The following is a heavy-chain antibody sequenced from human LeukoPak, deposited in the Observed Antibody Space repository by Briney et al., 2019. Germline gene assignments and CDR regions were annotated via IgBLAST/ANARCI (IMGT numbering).Heavy chain of an antibody. D-gene: IGHD7-27*01. CDR3: ARASTLRTGDAH. V-gene: IGHV3-66*01. J-gene: IGHJ4*02. CDR2: IYTGGST. Sequence: GGSLRLSCAASGFTISSNYMSWVRQAPGKGLEWISVIYTGGSTSYADPVKGRFTISRDSSTNTLFLQMNSLRAEDTAVYYCARASTLRTGDAHWGQGTLVTVSS. CDR1: GFTISSNY.